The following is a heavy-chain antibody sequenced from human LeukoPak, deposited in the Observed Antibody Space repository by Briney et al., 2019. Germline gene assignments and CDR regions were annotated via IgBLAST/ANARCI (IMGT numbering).Heavy chain of an antibody. CDR1: GGSISSYH. Sequence: TSETLSLTCTVSGGSISSYHWSWIRHPPGKGLEWIGYIYYSGSTNSNPSLKSRVTISLDTSKNQFSLKLSSVTAADTAVYYCAGDCSGGSCYPAGMDVWGQGTTVTVSS. CDR3: AGDCSGGSCYPAGMDV. J-gene: IGHJ6*02. CDR2: IYYSGST. D-gene: IGHD2-15*01. V-gene: IGHV4-59*01.